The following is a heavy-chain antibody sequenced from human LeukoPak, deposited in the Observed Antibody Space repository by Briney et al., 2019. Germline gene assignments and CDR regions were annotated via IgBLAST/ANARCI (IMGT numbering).Heavy chain of an antibody. CDR2: IIPIFGTA. J-gene: IGHJ4*02. Sequence: SVKVSCKASGGTFSSYAISWVRQAPGQGLEWMGRIIPIFGTANHAQKFQGRVTITTDESTSTAYMELSSLRSEDTAVYYCARGVAVAVTFDYWGQGTLVTVSS. CDR1: GGTFSSYA. CDR3: ARGVAVAVTFDY. D-gene: IGHD6-19*01. V-gene: IGHV1-69*05.